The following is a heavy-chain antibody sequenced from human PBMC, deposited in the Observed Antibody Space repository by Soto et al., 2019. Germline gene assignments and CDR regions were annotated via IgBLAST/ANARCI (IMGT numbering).Heavy chain of an antibody. CDR3: ARDLEGETWFDP. CDR2: INPNSGGT. Sequence: QVQLVQSGAEVKKPGASVKVSCKASGYTFTGYYMHWVRQAPGQGLEWMGWINPNSGGTNYAQKFQGWVTMTSDTSISTAYMELSRLRSDDTAVYSCARDLEGETWFDPWGQGTLVTVSS. J-gene: IGHJ5*02. V-gene: IGHV1-2*04. D-gene: IGHD3-16*01. CDR1: GYTFTGYY.